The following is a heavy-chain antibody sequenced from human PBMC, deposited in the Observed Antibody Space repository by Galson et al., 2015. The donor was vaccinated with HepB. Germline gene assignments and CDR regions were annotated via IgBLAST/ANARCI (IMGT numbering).Heavy chain of an antibody. J-gene: IGHJ4*02. CDR1: GFTFSDYY. V-gene: IGHV3-72*01. D-gene: IGHD2-15*01. Sequence: SLRLSCAASGFTFSDYYMDWVRQAPGKGLEWVGRTRNKANSYTTEYAASVKGRFTISRDESYNSLYLQMNSLQTEDTAVYYCARAAYCSGGICWGFDYWGQGTLVTVSS. CDR2: TRNKANSYTT. CDR3: ARAAYCSGGICWGFDY.